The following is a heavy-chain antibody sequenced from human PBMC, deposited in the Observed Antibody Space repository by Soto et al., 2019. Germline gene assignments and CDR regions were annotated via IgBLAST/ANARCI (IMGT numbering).Heavy chain of an antibody. J-gene: IGHJ4*02. CDR2: LIHTGGTA. V-gene: IGHV3-23*01. D-gene: IGHD2-21*01. CDR3: AKNQGDFRAWYCDY. CDR1: GFTFNNYA. Sequence: EVQLLESGGGLVQPGGSLRLSCTASGFTFNNYAMTWFRQAPGKGLEWVPSLIHTGGTAYFEDSVKGRFTISRDNSRNTLFREMNILKAEDTAIYYCAKNQGDFRAWYCDYWGQGTLVTVSS.